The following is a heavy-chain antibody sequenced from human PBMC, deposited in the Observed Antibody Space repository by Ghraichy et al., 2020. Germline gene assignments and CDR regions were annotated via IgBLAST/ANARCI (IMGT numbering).Heavy chain of an antibody. Sequence: VPGQGLEWMGWINPNSGGTNYAQKFQGRVTMTRDTSISTAYMELSRLRSDDTAVYYCARVEGRLERSGQFDYWGQGTLVTVSS. V-gene: IGHV1-2*02. CDR2: INPNSGGT. J-gene: IGHJ4*02. CDR3: ARVEGRLERSGQFDY. D-gene: IGHD1-1*01.